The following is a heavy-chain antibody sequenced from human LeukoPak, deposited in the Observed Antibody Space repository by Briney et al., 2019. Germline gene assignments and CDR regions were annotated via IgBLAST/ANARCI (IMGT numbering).Heavy chain of an antibody. D-gene: IGHD6-13*01. V-gene: IGHV4-34*01. CDR1: GGSISSYY. CDR3: ARTIYSSSWYFDY. CDR2: INHSGST. Sequence: SETLSLTCTVSGGSISSYYWSWIRQPPGKGLEWIGEINHSGSTNYNPSLKSRVTISVDTSKNQFSLKLSSVTAADTAVYYCARTIYSSSWYFDYWGQGTLVTVSS. J-gene: IGHJ4*02.